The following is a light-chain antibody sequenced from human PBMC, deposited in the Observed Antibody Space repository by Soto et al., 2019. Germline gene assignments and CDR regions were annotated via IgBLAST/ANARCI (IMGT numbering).Light chain of an antibody. CDR2: GAS. J-gene: IGKJ1*01. CDR1: QSVSTN. CDR3: QQYNNWPRT. Sequence: EIVMTQSPATLSVSPGASATLSCRASQSVSTNLAWYQQKPGQVPRVLIYGASTRATEIPARFSGSGSGTEFTLTIDSLQSEDFAVYYCQQYNNWPRTFGQ. V-gene: IGKV3-15*01.